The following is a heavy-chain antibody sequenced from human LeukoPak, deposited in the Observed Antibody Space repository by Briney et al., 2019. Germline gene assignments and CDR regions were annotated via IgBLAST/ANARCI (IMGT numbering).Heavy chain of an antibody. J-gene: IGHJ4*02. CDR3: AKGRISEDGLDF. CDR1: GFTFSRSA. Sequence: QPGGSLRLSCAASGFTFSRSAMTWVRQTPGKGLDWVSSISSSGNTYYADSVKGRFTISRDNSKNMLCLQMNSLRAEDTAVYYCAKGRISEDGLDFWGQGTLVTVSS. CDR2: ISSSGNT. D-gene: IGHD6-13*01. V-gene: IGHV3-23*01.